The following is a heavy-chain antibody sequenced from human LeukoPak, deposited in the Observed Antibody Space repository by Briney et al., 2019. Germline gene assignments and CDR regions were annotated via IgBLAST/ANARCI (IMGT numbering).Heavy chain of an antibody. CDR2: INPNSGGT. Sequence: ASVKVSCKASGGTFSSYAISWVRQAPGQGLEWMGWINPNSGGTNYAQKFQGRVTMTRDTSISTAYMELSRLRSDDTAVYYCARDRVVVPAAFDYWGQGTLVTVSS. J-gene: IGHJ4*02. D-gene: IGHD2-2*01. V-gene: IGHV1-2*02. CDR3: ARDRVVVPAAFDY. CDR1: GGTFSSYA.